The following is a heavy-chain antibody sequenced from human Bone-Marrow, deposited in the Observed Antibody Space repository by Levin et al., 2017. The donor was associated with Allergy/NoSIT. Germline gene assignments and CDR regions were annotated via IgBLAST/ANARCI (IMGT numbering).Heavy chain of an antibody. Sequence: SQTLSLTCAVSGYSISSGYYWGWIRQPPGKGLEWIGSIYHSGSTYYNPSLKSRVTISVDTSKNQFSLKLSSVTAADTAVYYCARDRVTAIPVTGYYFDYWGQGTLVTVSS. V-gene: IGHV4-38-2*02. CDR2: IYHSGST. J-gene: IGHJ4*02. CDR3: ARDRVTAIPVTGYYFDY. D-gene: IGHD2-21*02. CDR1: GYSISSGYY.